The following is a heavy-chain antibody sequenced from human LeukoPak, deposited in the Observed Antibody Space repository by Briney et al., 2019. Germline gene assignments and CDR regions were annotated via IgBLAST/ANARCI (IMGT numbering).Heavy chain of an antibody. CDR3: ARVPPIAAAGTWYYYYYMDV. Sequence: GGSLRLSCAASGFTFSSYWMHWVRQAPGKGLVWVSRINSDGSSTSYADSVKGRFTISRNNAKNTLYLQMNSLRAEDTAVYYCARVPPIAAAGTWYYYYYMDVWGKGTTVTISS. CDR2: INSDGSST. CDR1: GFTFSSYW. V-gene: IGHV3-74*01. J-gene: IGHJ6*03. D-gene: IGHD6-13*01.